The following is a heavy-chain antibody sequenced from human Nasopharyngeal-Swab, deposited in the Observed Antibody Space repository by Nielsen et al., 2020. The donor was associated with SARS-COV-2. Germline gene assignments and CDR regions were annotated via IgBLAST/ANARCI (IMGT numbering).Heavy chain of an antibody. CDR3: AAASYSSSLFYYYYGMDV. J-gene: IGHJ6*02. D-gene: IGHD6-6*01. CDR2: IVVGSGNT. V-gene: IGHV1-58*02. CDR1: GFTFTSSA. Sequence: SEKVSCKASGFTFTSSAMQWVRQARGQRLEWIGWIVVGSGNTNYAQKFQERVTITRDMSTSTAYMELSSLRSEDTAVYYCAAASYSSSLFYYYYGMDVWGQGTTVTVSS.